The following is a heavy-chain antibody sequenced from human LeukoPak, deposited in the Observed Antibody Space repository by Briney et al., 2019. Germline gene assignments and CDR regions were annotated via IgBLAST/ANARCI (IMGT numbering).Heavy chain of an antibody. J-gene: IGHJ5*02. D-gene: IGHD1-26*01. CDR3: ASRSRENWFDP. CDR2: FDPEDGET. CDR1: GYTLTELS. V-gene: IGHV1-24*01. Sequence: ASVKVSCKVSGYTLTELSMHWVRQAPGKGLEWMGGFDPEDGETIYAQKLQGRVTMTTDTSTSTAYMELRSLRSDDTAVYYCASRSRENWFDPWGQGTLVTVSS.